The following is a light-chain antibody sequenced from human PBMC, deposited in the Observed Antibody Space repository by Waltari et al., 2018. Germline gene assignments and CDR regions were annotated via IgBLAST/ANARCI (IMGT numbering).Light chain of an antibody. CDR2: LGS. Sequence: DSVMTQSPLALPFTYGEPASISCRTSQSLLHRNGYNYLVWYLQKPGQSTQLLIDLGSNRASWVPDRFSGSGSGTDFTLKISRVEAEDVGVYYCMQALQTRTFGQGTKVEIK. J-gene: IGKJ1*01. CDR3: MQALQTRT. V-gene: IGKV2-28*01. CDR1: QSLLHRNGYNY.